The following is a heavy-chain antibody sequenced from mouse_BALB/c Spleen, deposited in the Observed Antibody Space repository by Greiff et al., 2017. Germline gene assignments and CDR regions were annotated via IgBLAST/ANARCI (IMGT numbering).Heavy chain of an antibody. CDR2: IYPGDGDT. CDR3: ARSYYYGFAY. V-gene: IGHV1-87*01. J-gene: IGHJ3*01. Sequence: QVQLKESGAELARPGASVKLSCKASGYTFTSYWMQWVKQRPGQGLEWIGAIYPGDGDTRYTQKFKGKATLTADKSSSTAYMQLSSLASEDSAVYYCARSYYYGFAYWGQGTLVTVSA. CDR1: GYTFTSYW. D-gene: IGHD1-1*02.